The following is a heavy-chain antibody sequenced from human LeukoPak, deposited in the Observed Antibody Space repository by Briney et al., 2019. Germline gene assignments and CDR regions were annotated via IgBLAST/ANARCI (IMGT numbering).Heavy chain of an antibody. CDR2: IRYDGSNK. CDR1: GFTFSTYA. J-gene: IGHJ4*02. V-gene: IGHV3-30*02. CDR3: AKDRCSGGSCYPNFDY. Sequence: GGSLRLSCAASGFTFSTYAMHWVRQAPGKGLEWVAFIRYDGSNKYYVDSVKGRFTISRDNSKNTLYLQMNSLRAEDTAVYYCAKDRCSGGSCYPNFDYWGKGTLVTVSS. D-gene: IGHD2-15*01.